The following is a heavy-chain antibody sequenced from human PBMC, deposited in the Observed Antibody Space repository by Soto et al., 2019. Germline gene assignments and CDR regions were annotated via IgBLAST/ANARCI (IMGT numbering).Heavy chain of an antibody. CDR1: GFSFSGDW. CDR3: ATSAGARGNC. CDR2: IKGDGSHK. D-gene: IGHD1-26*01. J-gene: IGHJ4*02. V-gene: IGHV3-7*01. Sequence: EVQLVESGGGLVQPGGSLRLSCEAAGFSFSGDWMSWVRQAPGKGLEWVANIKGDGSHKYYVDSVKGRFTISRDNAKNSLYLQTNSRRVEDTGVYYCATSAGARGNCWGRGTLVTVSS.